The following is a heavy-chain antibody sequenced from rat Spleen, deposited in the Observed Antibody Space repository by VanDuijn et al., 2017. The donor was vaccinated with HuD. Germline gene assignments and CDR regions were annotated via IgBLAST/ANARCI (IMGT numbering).Heavy chain of an antibody. CDR1: GFSLTGNN. D-gene: IGHD1-11*01. Sequence: QVQLKESGPGLVQPSQTLSLTCTVSGFSLTGNNVHWVRQPPGKGLEWMGRMRHDGDTYYHSALKSRLSISRDTSKNQVFLKINSLQTEDTAIYYCTRVNPYFDYWGQGVMVTVSS. CDR3: TRVNPYFDY. V-gene: IGHV2S30*01. CDR2: MRHDGDT. J-gene: IGHJ2*01.